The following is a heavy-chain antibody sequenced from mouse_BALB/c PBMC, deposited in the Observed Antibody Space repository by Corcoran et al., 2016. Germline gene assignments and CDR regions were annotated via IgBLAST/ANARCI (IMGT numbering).Heavy chain of an antibody. J-gene: IGHJ3*01. V-gene: IGHV4-1*02. CDR1: GFDFSRYW. CDR3: ARNHYYGLFAY. D-gene: IGHD1-2*01. Sequence: EVKRLESGGGLVQPGGSLKLSCAASGFDFSRYWMSWVRQAPGKGLEWIGEINPGSSTINYTPSLKDKFIISRDNAKNTLYLQVSKVRSEDTALYYCARNHYYGLFAYWGQGTLVTVSA. CDR2: INPGSSTI.